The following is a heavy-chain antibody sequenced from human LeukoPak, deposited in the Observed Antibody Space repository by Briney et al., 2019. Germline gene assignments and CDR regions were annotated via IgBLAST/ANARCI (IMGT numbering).Heavy chain of an antibody. CDR3: ARYGVFGDTPRGHFDY. Sequence: GGSLRLSCAASGFTFDNYAMTWVRQAPGKGLEWVSAISGSGGRTYYADSVKGRFTISRDKSKNALYLQLNSLRAEDTAVYYCARYGVFGDTPRGHFDYWGQGTLVTVSA. J-gene: IGHJ4*02. V-gene: IGHV3-23*01. CDR2: ISGSGGRT. CDR1: GFTFDNYA. D-gene: IGHD3-10*02.